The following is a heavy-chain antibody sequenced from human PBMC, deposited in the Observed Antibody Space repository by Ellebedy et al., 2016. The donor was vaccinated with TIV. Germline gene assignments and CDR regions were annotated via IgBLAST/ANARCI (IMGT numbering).Heavy chain of an antibody. Sequence: SETLSLTXTVSGGSISSYYWSWIRQPPGKGLEWIGYIYYSGSTNYNPSLKSRVTISVDTSKNQFSLKLSSVTAADTAVYYCARYSGSTTRKYFDYWGQGTLVTVSS. CDR1: GGSISSYY. D-gene: IGHD2-2*01. CDR2: IYYSGST. J-gene: IGHJ4*02. CDR3: ARYSGSTTRKYFDY. V-gene: IGHV4-59*01.